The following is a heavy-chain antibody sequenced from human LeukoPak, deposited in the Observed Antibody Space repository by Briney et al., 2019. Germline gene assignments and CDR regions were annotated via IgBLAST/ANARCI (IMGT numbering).Heavy chain of an antibody. CDR1: GGSISSYY. Sequence: SETLSLTCTVSGGSISSYYWSWIRQPPGKGLEWIGYIYYSGSTNYNPSLKSRVTISVDTSKNQFSLKLSSVTAADTAVYYCATTTREYYGSGSKYDWFDPWGQGTLVTVSS. CDR3: ATTTREYYGSGSKYDWFDP. CDR2: IYYSGST. J-gene: IGHJ5*02. V-gene: IGHV4-59*01. D-gene: IGHD3-10*01.